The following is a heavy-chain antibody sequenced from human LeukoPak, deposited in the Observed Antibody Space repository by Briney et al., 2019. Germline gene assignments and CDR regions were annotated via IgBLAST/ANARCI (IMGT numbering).Heavy chain of an antibody. CDR1: GFIFSSYA. J-gene: IGHJ4*02. V-gene: IGHV3-23*01. CDR3: AKDMGSGTPTYFDY. CDR2: ISSSSDRT. Sequence: GGSLRLSCAASGFIFSSYAMSWVRQAPGKGLEWVSGISSSSDRTYYADSVKGRFTISRDNSKNTLSLQMNSLRAEDTAVYYCAKDMGSGTPTYFDYWARETWSPSPQ. D-gene: IGHD1-14*01.